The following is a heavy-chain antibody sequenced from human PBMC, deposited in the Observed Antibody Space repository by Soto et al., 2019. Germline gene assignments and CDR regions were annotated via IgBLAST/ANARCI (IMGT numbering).Heavy chain of an antibody. CDR1: GGSISSGDYY. V-gene: IGHV4-30-4*01. CDR3: ARAVYIAVADHYHYYGMDV. Sequence: SETLSLTCTVSGGSISSGDYYWSWIRQPPGKGLEWIGYIYYSGSTYYNPSLKSRVTISVDTSTNQFSLKLSSVTAADTAVYYFARAVYIAVADHYHYYGMDVWGQGTTVTVSS. J-gene: IGHJ6*02. CDR2: IYYSGST. D-gene: IGHD6-19*01.